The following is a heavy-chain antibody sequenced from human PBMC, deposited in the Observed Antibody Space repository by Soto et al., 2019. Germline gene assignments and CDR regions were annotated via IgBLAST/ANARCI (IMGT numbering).Heavy chain of an antibody. CDR2: ISWNSGII. CDR1: GFTFDDYA. D-gene: IGHD5-18*01. J-gene: IGHJ4*02. CDR3: AKGYSYGVVEPLGY. Sequence: EVQLVESGGGLVQPGRSLRLSCAASGFTFDDYAMHWVRQAPGKGLEWVSGISWNSGIIDYADSVKGRFTISRDNAKNSLYLQMNSRRAEDTDLYYCAKGYSYGVVEPLGYGGQRTLVTVSS. V-gene: IGHV3-9*01.